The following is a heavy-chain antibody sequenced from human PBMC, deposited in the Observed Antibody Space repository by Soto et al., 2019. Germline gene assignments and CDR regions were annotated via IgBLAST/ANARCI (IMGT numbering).Heavy chain of an antibody. J-gene: IGHJ5*02. Sequence: QVQLQESGPGLVKPSQTLSLTCTVSGGSISSGGYYWSWIRQHPGKGLEWIGYIYYSGSTYYIPSLKRRVTISVDTSKNQFSLKLRSVTAADTAVYYCARAIKAKEAGWFDPWGQGTLVTVSS. CDR3: ARAIKAKEAGWFDP. V-gene: IGHV4-31*03. CDR2: IYYSGST. CDR1: GGSISSGGYY.